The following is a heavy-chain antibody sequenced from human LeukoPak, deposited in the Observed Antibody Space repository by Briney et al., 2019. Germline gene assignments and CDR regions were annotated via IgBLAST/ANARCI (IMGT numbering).Heavy chain of an antibody. J-gene: IGHJ4*02. CDR3: ARGEDFERYYLAY. CDR2: IYYTGTT. D-gene: IGHD3-9*01. Sequence: PSETLSLTCAVSGGSISSYYWSWIRQPPGKGLEWIGYIYYTGTTNYNPLFESRATISVDTSKNQFSLKLTSVTAADTAVYFCARGEDFERYYLAYWGQGTLVTVSS. CDR1: GGSISSYY. V-gene: IGHV4-59*01.